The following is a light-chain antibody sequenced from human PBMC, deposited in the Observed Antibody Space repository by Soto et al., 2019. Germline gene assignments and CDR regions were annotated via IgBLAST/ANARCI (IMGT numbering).Light chain of an antibody. CDR2: GTS. Sequence: ELVLTQSPGTLSLSPGERATLSCSASQRFSSNYLAWYQQKPGQAPRLLIYGTSNRATCIPDRFSGSGSGTDLTLTISRLEPEDVAVYYCQQYGTAPPRYIFGQGTKLEIK. J-gene: IGKJ2*01. CDR1: QRFSSNY. CDR3: QQYGTAPPRYI. V-gene: IGKV3-20*01.